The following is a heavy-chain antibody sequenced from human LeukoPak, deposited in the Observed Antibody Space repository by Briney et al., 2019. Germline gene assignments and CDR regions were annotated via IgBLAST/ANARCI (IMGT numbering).Heavy chain of an antibody. V-gene: IGHV1-18*01. CDR3: ARDSASWLPYYFDY. D-gene: IGHD5-12*01. J-gene: IGHJ4*02. CDR2: ISAYNGNT. Sequence: ASVKVSCKASGYTFTSYGISWVRQAPGQGLEWMGWISAYNGNTNYAQKLQGRVTMTTDTSTSTAYMELRSLRSDDTAVYYCARDSASWLPYYFDYWGQGTLVTVSS. CDR1: GYTFTSYG.